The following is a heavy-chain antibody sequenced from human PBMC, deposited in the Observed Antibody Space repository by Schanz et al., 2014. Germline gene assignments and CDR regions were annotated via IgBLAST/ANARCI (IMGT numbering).Heavy chain of an antibody. D-gene: IGHD3-10*01. CDR3: ARVSMEFERGKSYNYYMDV. J-gene: IGHJ6*03. Sequence: QVQLVQSEAEVKKPGSSVKVSCKASGGTFSSYTISWVRQAPGQGLEWMGRIIPILGIANYAQNFQGRVTITADKSTSTAYMELTSLRSEDTAVYYCARVSMEFERGKSYNYYMDVWGRGTTVTVSS. V-gene: IGHV1-69*02. CDR1: GGTFSSYT. CDR2: IIPILGIA.